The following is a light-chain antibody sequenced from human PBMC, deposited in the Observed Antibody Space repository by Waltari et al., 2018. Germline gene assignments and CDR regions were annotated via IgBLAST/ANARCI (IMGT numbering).Light chain of an antibody. CDR1: QRISCF. CDR3: QHRSNRPPEFT. V-gene: IGKV3-11*01. Sequence: EILLPQSPATLSLSPGVRATLSCRASQRISCFLTCYQQKPATAPRRLLYDASNRAPGIPARFGGSGSETDYTITISSREPEDVAVYYCQHRSNRPPEFTFGPGTKVYIK. CDR2: DAS. J-gene: IGKJ3*01.